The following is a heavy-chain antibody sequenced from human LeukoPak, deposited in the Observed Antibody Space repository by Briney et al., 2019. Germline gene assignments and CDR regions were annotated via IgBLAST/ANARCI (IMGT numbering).Heavy chain of an antibody. V-gene: IGHV3-74*01. J-gene: IGHJ4*02. CDR1: GFSFSGHW. CDR3: ARGPNSNWSGLDF. Sequence: GGSLRLSCIASGFSFSGHWMHWARQLPGKGLVWVSRISPTGSTTSYADSVKGRFSVPRDNAKNTLYLQVNNLRAEDTAVYYCARGPNSNWSGLDFWGQGTLLTVSS. CDR2: ISPTGSTT. D-gene: IGHD6-6*01.